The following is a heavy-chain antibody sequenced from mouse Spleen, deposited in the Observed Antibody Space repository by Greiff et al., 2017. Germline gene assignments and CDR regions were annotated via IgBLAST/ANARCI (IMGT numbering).Heavy chain of an antibody. Sequence: SGPELVKPGASVKMSCKASGYTFTDYNMHWVKQSHGKSLEWIGYINPNNGGTSYNQKFKGKATLTVNKSSSTAYMELRSLTSEDSAVYYCAFSGYAMDYWGQGTSVTVSS. V-gene: IGHV1-22*01. CDR1: GYTFTDYN. CDR2: INPNNGGT. J-gene: IGHJ4*01. CDR3: AFSGYAMDY. D-gene: IGHD3-1*01.